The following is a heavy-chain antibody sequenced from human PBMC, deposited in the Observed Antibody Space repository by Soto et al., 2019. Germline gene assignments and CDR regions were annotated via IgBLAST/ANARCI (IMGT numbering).Heavy chain of an antibody. CDR3: IQSRCGGDCLQSYASYYYYGMDV. J-gene: IGHJ6*02. CDR1: AFSLSTGGVG. CDR2: IYWDDDK. D-gene: IGHD2-21*02. Sequence: QSTLKESGPTLVKPTQTLTLTCTFSAFSLSTGGVGVGWIRQTPGKALEWLAPIYWDDDKRYSPSLRSRLTITKDTSKNQVVLTMTNMDPVDTATYYCIQSRCGGDCLQSYASYYYYGMDVWGQGTTVTVSS. V-gene: IGHV2-5*02.